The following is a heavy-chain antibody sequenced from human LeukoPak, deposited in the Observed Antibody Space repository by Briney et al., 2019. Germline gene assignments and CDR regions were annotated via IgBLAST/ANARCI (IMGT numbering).Heavy chain of an antibody. CDR3: ARREAEESGPIDY. Sequence: PGGSLRLSCATSGFTFYKSAMTWVRQAPGTGLEWVSAISGRGDFTYYADSVKGRFTISRDNSKNMLYLQMTSLRADDTAVYYCARREAEESGPIDYWGQGTLVTVSS. CDR2: ISGRGDFT. V-gene: IGHV3-23*01. D-gene: IGHD3-3*01. CDR1: GFTFYKSA. J-gene: IGHJ4*02.